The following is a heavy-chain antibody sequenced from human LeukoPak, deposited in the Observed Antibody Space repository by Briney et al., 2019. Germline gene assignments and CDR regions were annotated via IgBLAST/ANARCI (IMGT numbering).Heavy chain of an antibody. D-gene: IGHD5-12*01. J-gene: IGHJ4*02. Sequence: GGSLRLSCAASGFTFSNAWMSWVRQAPGKGLEWVANIKQDGSEKYYVDSVKGRFTISRDNAKNSLYLQMNSLRAEDTAVYYCARDRVATMWSEAPDYWGQGTLVTVSS. V-gene: IGHV3-7*01. CDR3: ARDRVATMWSEAPDY. CDR1: GFTFSNAW. CDR2: IKQDGSEK.